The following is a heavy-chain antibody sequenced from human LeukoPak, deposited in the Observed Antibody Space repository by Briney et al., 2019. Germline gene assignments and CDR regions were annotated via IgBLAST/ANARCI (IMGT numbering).Heavy chain of an antibody. CDR1: GFTFRNYW. D-gene: IGHD2/OR15-2a*01. Sequence: PGGSLRLSCAASGFTFRNYWLYWVRQAPGKGLVWIANINEHGITMYEDYVKGRFTISRDNARDRWYLQMNSLRVDDTAVYYCARVRGGNWRRGSLVTVSS. J-gene: IGHJ4*02. CDR2: INEHGIT. V-gene: IGHV3-74*03. CDR3: ARVRGGN.